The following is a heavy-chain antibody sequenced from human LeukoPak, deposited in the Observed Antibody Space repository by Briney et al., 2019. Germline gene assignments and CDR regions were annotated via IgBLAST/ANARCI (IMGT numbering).Heavy chain of an antibody. Sequence: GGSLRLPCAASGFTFSSYAMSWVRQAPGKGLEWVSAISGSGGSTYYADSVKGRFTISRDNSKNTLYLQMNSLRAEDTAVYYCAKEFYYYDSSGYYLSWGQGTLVTVSS. V-gene: IGHV3-23*01. CDR2: ISGSGGST. D-gene: IGHD3-22*01. CDR1: GFTFSSYA. CDR3: AKEFYYYDSSGYYLS. J-gene: IGHJ5*02.